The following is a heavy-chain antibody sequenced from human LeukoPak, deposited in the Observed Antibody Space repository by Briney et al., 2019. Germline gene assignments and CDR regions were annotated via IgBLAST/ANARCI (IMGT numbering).Heavy chain of an antibody. CDR1: GGTFSSYA. CDR2: IIPILGIA. Sequence: ASVKVSCKASGGTFSSYAISWVRQAPGQGLEWMGRIIPILGIANYAQKFQGRVTITADKSTSTAYMELSSLRSEDTAVYYCATSPIIVVVPAATYLFDYWGQGTLVTVSS. CDR3: ATSPIIVVVPAATYLFDY. J-gene: IGHJ4*02. D-gene: IGHD2-2*01. V-gene: IGHV1-69*04.